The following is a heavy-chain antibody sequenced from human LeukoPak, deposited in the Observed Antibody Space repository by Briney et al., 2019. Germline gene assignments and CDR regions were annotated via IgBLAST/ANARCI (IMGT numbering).Heavy chain of an antibody. CDR3: AIGFGDYYYYYMDV. Sequence: SVKVSCKASGYTFTSYAISWVRQAPGQGLEWMGGIIPIFGTANYAQKFQGRVTITADESTSTAYMELSSLRSEDTAVYYCAIGFGDYYYYYMDVWGKGTTVTISS. D-gene: IGHD3-10*01. CDR1: GYTFTSYA. J-gene: IGHJ6*03. V-gene: IGHV1-69*13. CDR2: IIPIFGTA.